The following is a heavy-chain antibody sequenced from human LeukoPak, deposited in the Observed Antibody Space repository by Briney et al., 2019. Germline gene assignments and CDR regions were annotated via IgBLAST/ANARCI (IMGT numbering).Heavy chain of an antibody. J-gene: IGHJ4*02. D-gene: IGHD2-2*02. CDR1: GFTFSSYA. CDR2: ISGSGGST. V-gene: IGHV3-23*01. Sequence: PGGSLRLSCAASGFTFSSYAMSWVRQAPGKGLEWVSAISGSGGSTYYADSVKGRFTTSRDNSKNTLYLQMNSLRAEDTAVYYCAKDHIRGPSYFDYWGQGTLVTVSS. CDR3: AKDHIRGPSYFDY.